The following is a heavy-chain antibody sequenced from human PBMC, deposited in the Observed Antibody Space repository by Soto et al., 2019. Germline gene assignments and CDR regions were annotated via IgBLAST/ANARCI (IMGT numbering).Heavy chain of an antibody. V-gene: IGHV3-74*01. CDR2: INSDGSST. Sequence: GGSLRLSCAASGFTFSSYWMHWVRQAPGKGLVWVSRINSDGSSTSYADSVKGRFTISRGNAKNTLYLQMNSLRAEDTAVYYCARAYSSGPFDYWGQGTLVTVSS. D-gene: IGHD6-19*01. CDR3: ARAYSSGPFDY. J-gene: IGHJ4*02. CDR1: GFTFSSYW.